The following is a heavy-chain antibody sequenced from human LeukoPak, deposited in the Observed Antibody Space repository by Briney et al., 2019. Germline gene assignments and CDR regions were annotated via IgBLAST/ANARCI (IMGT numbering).Heavy chain of an antibody. CDR3: AKGPLLWN. D-gene: IGHD2/OR15-2a*01. V-gene: IGHV3-30*18. J-gene: IGHJ4*02. CDR1: GFTFSSYG. CDR2: ISYDGSNK. Sequence: PGRSLRLSCAASGFTFSSYGMHWVRQAPGKGLEWVAVISYDGSNKYYADSVRGRFTISRDNSKNTLYLQMNSLRAEDTAVYCAKGPLLWNWGQGTLVTVSS.